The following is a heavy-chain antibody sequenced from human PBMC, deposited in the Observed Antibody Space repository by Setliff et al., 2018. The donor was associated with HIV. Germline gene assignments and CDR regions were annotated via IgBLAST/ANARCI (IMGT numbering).Heavy chain of an antibody. Sequence: SETLSLTCAVYVESFSGFYWSWIRQPPGKGLEWIGSIYYSGSTYYNPSLKSRVTISVDTSKNQFSLKLSSVTAADTAVYYCASPASGGSSGQYHYWGQGTLVTVS. CDR3: ASPASGGSSGQYHY. D-gene: IGHD6-19*01. CDR2: IYYSGST. J-gene: IGHJ4*02. V-gene: IGHV4-34*01. CDR1: VESFSGFY.